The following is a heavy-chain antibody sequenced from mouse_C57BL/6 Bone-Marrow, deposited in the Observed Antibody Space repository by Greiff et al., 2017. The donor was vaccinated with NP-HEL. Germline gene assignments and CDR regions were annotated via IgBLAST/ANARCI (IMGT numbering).Heavy chain of an antibody. Sequence: VKLVESGAELARPGASVKLSCKASGYTFTSYGISWVKQRTGQGLEWIGEIYPRSGNTYYNEKFKGKATLTADKSSSTAYMELRSLTSEDSAVYFCARSPLYYGNYDWFAYWGQGTLVTVSA. CDR2: IYPRSGNT. CDR3: ARSPLYYGNYDWFAY. CDR1: GYTFTSYG. V-gene: IGHV1-81*01. D-gene: IGHD2-1*01. J-gene: IGHJ3*01.